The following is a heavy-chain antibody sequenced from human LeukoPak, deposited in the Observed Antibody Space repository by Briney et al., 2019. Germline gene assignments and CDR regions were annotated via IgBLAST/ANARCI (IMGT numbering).Heavy chain of an antibody. CDR3: AKLGITMIGGV. CDR2: ISYDGSNK. CDR1: GFTFSSYG. V-gene: IGHV3-30*18. J-gene: IGHJ6*04. Sequence: GGSLRLSCAASGFTFSSYGMHWVRQAPGKGLEWVAVISYDGSNKYYADSVKGRSTISRDNAKNSLYLQMNSLRAEDTAVYYRAKLGITMIGGVWGKGTTVTISS. D-gene: IGHD3-10*02.